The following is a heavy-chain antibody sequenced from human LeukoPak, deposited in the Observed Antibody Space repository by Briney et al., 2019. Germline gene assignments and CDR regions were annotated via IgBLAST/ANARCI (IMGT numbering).Heavy chain of an antibody. V-gene: IGHV4-59*12. CDR2: IYYTGST. Sequence: PSETLSLTCTVSGGSISSNYWNWIRQPPGKGLQWIGYIYYTGSTNYNASLKSRVTISVDTSENQFSLKLSSVTAADTAVYYCARGDFRSGYYRWGQGTLVTVSS. J-gene: IGHJ4*02. CDR3: ARGDFRSGYYR. CDR1: GGSISSNY. D-gene: IGHD3-3*01.